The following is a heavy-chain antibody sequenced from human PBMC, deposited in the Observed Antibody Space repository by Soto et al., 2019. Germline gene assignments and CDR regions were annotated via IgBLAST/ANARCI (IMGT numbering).Heavy chain of an antibody. CDR2: ISISSSTI. CDR3: ARDTPHYYDRSGPLWGFDY. D-gene: IGHD3-22*01. V-gene: IGHV3-48*02. Sequence: GGSLRLSCAASGFTFSSYSMNWVRQAPGKGLEWVSYISISSSTIYYADSVKGRFTISRDNAKNSLYLQMNSLRDEDTAVYYCARDTPHYYDRSGPLWGFDYWGQGTLVTVS. J-gene: IGHJ4*02. CDR1: GFTFSSYS.